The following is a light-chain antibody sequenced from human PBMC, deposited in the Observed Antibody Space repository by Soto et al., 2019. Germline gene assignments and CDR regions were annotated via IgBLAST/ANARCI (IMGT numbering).Light chain of an antibody. CDR1: QSISVW. CDR2: KAS. V-gene: IGKV1-5*03. J-gene: IGKJ1*01. CDR3: QQYNSYSPT. Sequence: DIPMTQSLSTLSASVGDRVTITCRASQSISVWLAWYQQKAGKAPNLLIYKASRLESGVPSRFSGSGSETEFTLTISGLQPGDSATYYCQQYNSYSPTFGQGTKVEVK.